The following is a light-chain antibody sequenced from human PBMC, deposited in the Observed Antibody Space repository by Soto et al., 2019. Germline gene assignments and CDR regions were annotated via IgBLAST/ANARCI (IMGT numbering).Light chain of an antibody. CDR1: QSVSNNY. Sequence: EIVLTQSPGTLSLSPWERATLSCRASQSVSNNYLAWYQQKPGQAPRLLIYGASNRATGIPDRFSGSGSGTDFTLTITRLEPEDFAMYYCQRYDSFRTFGQGTKVDIK. V-gene: IGKV3-20*01. J-gene: IGKJ1*01. CDR2: GAS. CDR3: QRYDSFRT.